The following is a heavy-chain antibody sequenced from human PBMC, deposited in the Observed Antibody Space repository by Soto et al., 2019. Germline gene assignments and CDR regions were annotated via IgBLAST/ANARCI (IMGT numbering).Heavy chain of an antibody. CDR2: INAGNGNT. Sequence: ASVKVSCKASGYTFTCYAMHWVRQAPGQRLEWMGWINAGNGNTKYSQKFQGRVTITRDTSASTAYMELSSLRSEDTAVYYWSRGVVGPLHWFAPWGQGTLVPVSS. CDR1: GYTFTCYA. J-gene: IGHJ5*02. V-gene: IGHV1-3*01. CDR3: SRGVVGPLHWFAP. D-gene: IGHD3-3*01.